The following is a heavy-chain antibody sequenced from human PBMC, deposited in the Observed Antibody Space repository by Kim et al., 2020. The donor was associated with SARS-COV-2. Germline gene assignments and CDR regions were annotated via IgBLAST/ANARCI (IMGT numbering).Heavy chain of an antibody. CDR2: IYYGGNT. CDR1: VVSISNSNYF. CDR3: ARLHLAVTATWFEP. D-gene: IGHD2-21*02. V-gene: IGHV4-39*01. Sequence: SETLSLTCTVSVVSISNSNYFWAWIRQPPGKGLEWIGNIYYGGNTYYNPSLKGRVTISVDTSKNQFSLNLSSVTAADTAVYYCARLHLAVTATWFEPWCQGTLVTVSS. J-gene: IGHJ5*02.